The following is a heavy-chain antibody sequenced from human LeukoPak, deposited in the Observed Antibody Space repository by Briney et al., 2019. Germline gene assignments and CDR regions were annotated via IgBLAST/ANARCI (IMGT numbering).Heavy chain of an antibody. CDR3: ARDRGITMVRELVKWFDP. CDR2: ISAYNGNT. Sequence: AAVKVSCKASGYTFTSYGISCVRQAPVQGLDWMGWISAYNGNTNYAQKLQGRVTMTTDTSTSTAYMELRSLRSDDTAVYYCARDRGITMVRELVKWFDPWGQGTLVTVSS. J-gene: IGHJ5*02. V-gene: IGHV1-18*01. D-gene: IGHD3-10*01. CDR1: GYTFTSYG.